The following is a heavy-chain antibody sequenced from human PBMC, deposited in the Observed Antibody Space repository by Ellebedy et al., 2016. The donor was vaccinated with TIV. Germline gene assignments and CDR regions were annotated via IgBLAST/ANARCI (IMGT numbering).Heavy chain of an antibody. J-gene: IGHJ4*02. Sequence: GESLKISCAASGFPLSNYWMSWVRQPPGKGLEWVANIKEDGSEKYYVDSVKGRFTISRDNAKNSLDLQMNSLRAEDTAVYYCATPGHYWGRGTLVTVSS. CDR2: IKEDGSEK. CDR1: GFPLSNYW. V-gene: IGHV3-7*03. CDR3: ATPGHY.